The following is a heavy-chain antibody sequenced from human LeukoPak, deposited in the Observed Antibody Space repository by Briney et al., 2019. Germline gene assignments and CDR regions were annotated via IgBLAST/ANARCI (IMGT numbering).Heavy chain of an antibody. CDR2: IIPIFGTA. V-gene: IGHV1-69*06. Sequence: GASVKVSCKASGGTFSSYAISWVRQAPGQGPEWMGGIIPIFGTANYAQKFQGRVTITADKSTSTAYMELSSLRSEDTAVYYCAMPALGYCSSTSCYYFDYWGQGTLVTVSS. D-gene: IGHD2-2*01. CDR1: GGTFSSYA. CDR3: AMPALGYCSSTSCYYFDY. J-gene: IGHJ4*02.